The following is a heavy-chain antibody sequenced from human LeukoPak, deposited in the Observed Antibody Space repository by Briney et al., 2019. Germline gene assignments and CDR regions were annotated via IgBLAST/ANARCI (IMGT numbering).Heavy chain of an antibody. CDR3: ASGGGSWYASSYYFDF. CDR2: ISSDGSNK. V-gene: IGHV3-30-3*01. D-gene: IGHD2-2*01. CDR1: GFTFSSYS. J-gene: IGHJ4*02. Sequence: GGSLRLSCAASGFTFSSYSMHWVRQALGKGLECVAVISSDGSNKYYADSVKGRFTISRDNSKNTLYLQVNSLRDEDTAVYYCASGGGSWYASSYYFDFWGQGTLVTVSS.